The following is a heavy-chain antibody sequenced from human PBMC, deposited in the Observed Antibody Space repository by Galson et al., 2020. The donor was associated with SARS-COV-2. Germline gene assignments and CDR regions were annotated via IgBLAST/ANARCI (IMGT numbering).Heavy chain of an antibody. CDR1: GFTFSDHY. V-gene: IGHV3-72*01. D-gene: IGHD6-19*01. CDR3: ATRHSTGWYYFDY. J-gene: IGHJ4*02. Sequence: SCAASGFTFSDHYMDWVRQAPGKGLEWVGRTRNKDNSYITEYAASVKGRFTISRDDSKNSLYLQMNSLKTEDTAVYYCATRHSTGWYYFDYWGQGTLVTVSS. CDR2: TRNKDNSYIT.